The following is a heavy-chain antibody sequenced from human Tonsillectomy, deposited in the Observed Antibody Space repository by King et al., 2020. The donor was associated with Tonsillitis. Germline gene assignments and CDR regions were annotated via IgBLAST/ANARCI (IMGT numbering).Heavy chain of an antibody. CDR3: ARSRGGSSWFEGDD. V-gene: IGHV3-30*03. D-gene: IGHD6-13*01. Sequence: VQLVESGGGVVQPGRSLRLSCAASGFTFSNYGMQWVRQAPGKGLDWVAVIAHNGSYQYYADSVKGRFTISRDNSKSTLFLQMNSLRREDTSVYYCARSRGGSSWFEGDDWGQGILVTVSS. CDR1: GFTFSNYG. CDR2: IAHNGSYQ. J-gene: IGHJ4*02.